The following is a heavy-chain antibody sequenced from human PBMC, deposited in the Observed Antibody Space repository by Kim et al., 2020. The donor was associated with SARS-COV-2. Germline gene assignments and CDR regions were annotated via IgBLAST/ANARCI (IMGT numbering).Heavy chain of an antibody. Sequence: PAFQGQVTISADKSISTAYLQWSSLKASDTAMYYCARSTIFGVPDAFDIWGQGTMVTVSS. D-gene: IGHD3-3*01. J-gene: IGHJ3*02. V-gene: IGHV5-51*01. CDR3: ARSTIFGVPDAFDI.